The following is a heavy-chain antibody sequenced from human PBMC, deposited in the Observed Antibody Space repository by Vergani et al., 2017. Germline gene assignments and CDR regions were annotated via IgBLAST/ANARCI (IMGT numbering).Heavy chain of an antibody. V-gene: IGHV7-4-1*02. CDR3: ARGRCSSTSCYAGWWFDP. CDR2: INTNTGNP. Sequence: QVQLVQSGAEVKKPGSSVKVSCKASGYTFTSYAMNWVRQAPGQGLEWMGWINTNTGNPTYAQGFTGRFVFSLDTSVSTAYLQISSLKAEDTAVYYCARGRCSSTSCYAGWWFDPWGQGTLVTVSS. J-gene: IGHJ5*02. CDR1: GYTFTSYA. D-gene: IGHD2-2*01.